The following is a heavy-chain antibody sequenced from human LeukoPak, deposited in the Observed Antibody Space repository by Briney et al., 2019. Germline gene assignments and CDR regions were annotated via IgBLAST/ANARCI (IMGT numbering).Heavy chain of an antibody. CDR1: GYTFTDYY. V-gene: IGHV1-2*02. Sequence: ASVKVSCKASGYTFTDYYMHWVRQAPGQGLEWMGWINPNRGGTNYAQKFQGRVTMTRDTSISTAYMELSRLRSDDTAAFYCARLFAYSSGWYEYWGQGTLVTVSS. CDR2: INPNRGGT. CDR3: ARLFAYSSGWYEY. D-gene: IGHD6-19*01. J-gene: IGHJ4*02.